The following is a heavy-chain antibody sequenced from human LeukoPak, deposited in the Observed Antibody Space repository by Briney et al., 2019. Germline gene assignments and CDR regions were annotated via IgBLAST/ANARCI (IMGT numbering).Heavy chain of an antibody. CDR3: ARLSDFNFDY. J-gene: IGHJ4*02. CDR1: GYSFTGYW. V-gene: IGHV5-51*01. D-gene: IGHD2-21*02. Sequence: GESLKISCKGSGYSFTGYWIGWVRQMPGKGLECMGIIYPADSDTTYSPSFQGQVTISADKSISTTYLQWSSLKASDTAMYYCARLSDFNFDYWGQGTLVTDSS. CDR2: IYPADSDT.